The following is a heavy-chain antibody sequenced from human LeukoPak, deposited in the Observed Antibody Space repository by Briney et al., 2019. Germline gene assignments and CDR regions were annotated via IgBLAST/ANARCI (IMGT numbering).Heavy chain of an antibody. V-gene: IGHV3-11*01. CDR2: ISTSGSTI. CDR3: GRLPRGYGDYVSFDY. CDR1: GFTFSDYY. J-gene: IGHJ4*02. Sequence: PGGSLRLSCAASGFTFSDYYMSWIRQAPGKGLEWVSYISTSGSTIYYADSVKGRFNVSRDNAKNSLYLQMNSLRVDDNAVYYCGRLPRGYGDYVSFDYWGQGSLVTVSS. D-gene: IGHD4-17*01.